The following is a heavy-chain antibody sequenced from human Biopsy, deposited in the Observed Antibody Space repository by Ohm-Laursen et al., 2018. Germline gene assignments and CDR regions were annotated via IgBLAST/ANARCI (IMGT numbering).Heavy chain of an antibody. V-gene: IGHV1-2*02. Sequence: ASVNVSCQASGYTFTGYHVHWVRQAPGQGLEWMGWINAKTGDTNYAQKFQGRVTMTRDTSISTAYVDLSSLRSDDTAVYYCTRGGYYYDSLAYYYWFDPWGQGTLVTVSS. CDR1: GYTFTGYH. CDR3: TRGGYYYDSLAYYYWFDP. D-gene: IGHD3-22*01. CDR2: INAKTGDT. J-gene: IGHJ5*02.